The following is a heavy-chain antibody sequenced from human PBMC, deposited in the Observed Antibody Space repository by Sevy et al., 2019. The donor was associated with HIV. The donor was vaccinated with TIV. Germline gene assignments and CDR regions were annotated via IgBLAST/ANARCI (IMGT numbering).Heavy chain of an antibody. V-gene: IGHV1-2*02. CDR2: INPNSGGT. CDR3: ARVGGTRFGSSHFDY. CDR1: GYTFTGYY. Sequence: ASVKVSCKASGYTFTGYYMHWVRQAPGQGLEWMGWINPNSGGTNYAQKFQGRVTMTRDTSISTAYMELSRLRSDETAVYYCARVGGTRFGSSHFDYWGQGTLVTVSS. D-gene: IGHD3-16*01. J-gene: IGHJ4*02.